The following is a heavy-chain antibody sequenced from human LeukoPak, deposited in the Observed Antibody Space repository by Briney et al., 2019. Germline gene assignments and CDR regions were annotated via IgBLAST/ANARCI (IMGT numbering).Heavy chain of an antibody. CDR2: ISSSSSYI. Sequence: GGSLRLSCAASGFTFSSYSMNWVRQAPGKGLEWVSSISSSSSYIYYADSVKGRFTISRDNAKNSLYLQMNSLRAEDTAVYYCARARLYAINWFDPWGQGTLVTVSS. D-gene: IGHD2-8*01. V-gene: IGHV3-21*01. J-gene: IGHJ5*02. CDR1: GFTFSSYS. CDR3: ARARLYAINWFDP.